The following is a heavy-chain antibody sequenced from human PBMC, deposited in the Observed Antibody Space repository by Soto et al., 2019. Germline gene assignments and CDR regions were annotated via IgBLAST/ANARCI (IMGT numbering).Heavy chain of an antibody. CDR2: VIPIFGTA. D-gene: IGHD6-13*01. Sequence: QVQLVQFGAEVKKPGSSVKVSCKASGGTFSSYAISWVRQAPGQGLEWMGGVIPIFGTANYAQKFQGRVTITADESTSTAYMELSSLRSEDTAVYYCARPGIAAAGKRGYYYGMDVWGQGTTVTVSS. V-gene: IGHV1-69*01. J-gene: IGHJ6*02. CDR3: ARPGIAAAGKRGYYYGMDV. CDR1: GGTFSSYA.